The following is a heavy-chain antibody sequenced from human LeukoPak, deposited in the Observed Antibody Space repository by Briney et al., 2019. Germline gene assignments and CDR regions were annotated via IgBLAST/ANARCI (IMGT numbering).Heavy chain of an antibody. D-gene: IGHD2/OR15-2a*01. V-gene: IGHV1-2*02. J-gene: IGHJ4*02. Sequence: ASVKVSCKASGYTFTGYYIHWVRQAPGQGLEWMGWINPHSGGTNYAQQFQGRVTMTRDTSISTAYMELSSLRSDDTAVYYCARTRGSHISMAYLDYWGQGTLVTVSS. CDR1: GYTFTGYY. CDR2: INPHSGGT. CDR3: ARTRGSHISMAYLDY.